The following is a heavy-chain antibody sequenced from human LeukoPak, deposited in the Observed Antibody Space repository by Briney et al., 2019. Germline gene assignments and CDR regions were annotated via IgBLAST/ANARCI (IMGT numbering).Heavy chain of an antibody. V-gene: IGHV4-34*01. D-gene: IGHD3-22*01. CDR3: ARAPTYYYDSSGYYSWFDP. CDR1: GGSFNGYY. J-gene: IGHJ5*02. CDR2: INHSGST. Sequence: SETLSLTCAVYGGSFNGYYWSWIRQPPGKGLEWIGEINHSGSTNYNPSLKSRVTISVDTSKNQFSLKLSSVTAADTAVYYCARAPTYYYDSSGYYSWFDPWGQGTLVTVSS.